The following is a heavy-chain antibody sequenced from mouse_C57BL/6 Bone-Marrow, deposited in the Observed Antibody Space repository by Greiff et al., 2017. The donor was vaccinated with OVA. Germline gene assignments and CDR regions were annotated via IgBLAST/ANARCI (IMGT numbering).Heavy chain of an antibody. V-gene: IGHV1-82*01. CDR1: GYAFSSSW. CDR3: DRYGSKAY. CDR2: IYPGDGDT. Sequence: QVQLQQSGPELVKPGASVKISCKASGYAFSSSWMDWVKQRPGQGLEWIGRIYPGDGDTNYNGKFKGKATLTADKSSSTAYMQLSSLTSEDSAVYCCDRYGSKAYWGQGTTLTVSS. D-gene: IGHD1-1*01. J-gene: IGHJ2*01.